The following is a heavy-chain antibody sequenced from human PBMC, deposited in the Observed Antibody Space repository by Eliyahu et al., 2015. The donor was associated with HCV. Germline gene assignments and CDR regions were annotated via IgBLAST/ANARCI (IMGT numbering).Heavy chain of an antibody. D-gene: IGHD3-10*01. V-gene: IGHV3-30*03. CDR3: ARDGRGGPNEALDV. CDR1: GFTFSNYA. CDR2: ILLDGSNS. Sequence: QVQLVESGGGVVQPGRSLRLSCAASGFTFSNYAMHWVRQAPGKGLGWVALILLDGSNSYYADSVKGRFTISRDNSKSTLYVQMNSLRPEDTALYYCARDGRGGPNEALDVWGQGTMVTVSS. J-gene: IGHJ3*01.